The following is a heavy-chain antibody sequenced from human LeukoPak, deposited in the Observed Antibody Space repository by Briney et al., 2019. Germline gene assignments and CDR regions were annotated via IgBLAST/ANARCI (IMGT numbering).Heavy chain of an antibody. CDR3: TKRDGQSFDY. J-gene: IGHJ4*02. D-gene: IGHD5-24*01. Sequence: GGSVRLSCAASGFSFSTSMMSWVRRAPGQGLEWVSTIVHGAETTYYADSVRGRFTISRDNFKDTLYLQMNSLRAEDAAIYYCTKRDGQSFDYWGQGALVTVSS. CDR2: IVHGAETT. V-gene: IGHV3-23*01. CDR1: GFSFSTSM.